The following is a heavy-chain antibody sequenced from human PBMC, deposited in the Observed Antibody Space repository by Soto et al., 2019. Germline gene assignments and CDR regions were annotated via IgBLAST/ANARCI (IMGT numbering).Heavy chain of an antibody. J-gene: IGHJ5*02. CDR1: GFTFSSYG. CDR3: AKDSAFSSDSSGYYYRA. V-gene: IGHV3-30*18. D-gene: IGHD3-22*01. Sequence: GGSLRLSCAASGFTFSSYGMHWVRQAPGKGLEWVAVISYDGSNKYYADSVKGRFTISRDNSKNTLYLQMNSLRAEDTAVYYCAKDSAFSSDSSGYYYRAWGQGTLVTVSS. CDR2: ISYDGSNK.